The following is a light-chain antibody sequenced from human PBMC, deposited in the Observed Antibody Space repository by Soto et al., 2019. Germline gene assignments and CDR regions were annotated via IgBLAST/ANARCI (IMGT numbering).Light chain of an antibody. J-gene: IGKJ2*01. CDR1: QSVSNY. CDR2: DAS. Sequence: EIVLTQSPATLSLSPGERATLSCRASQSVSNYLAWYQHKPGQSPRLLIYDASNRATGIPARFSGSGSRTDFTITISSLEPEDFAVYYWQHRSTWPRYTFGQGTKVEI. V-gene: IGKV3-11*01. CDR3: QHRSTWPRYT.